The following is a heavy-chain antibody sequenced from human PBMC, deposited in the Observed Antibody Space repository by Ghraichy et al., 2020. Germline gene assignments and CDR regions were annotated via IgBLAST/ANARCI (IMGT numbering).Heavy chain of an antibody. J-gene: IGHJ4*02. D-gene: IGHD4-17*01. Sequence: GGSLRLSCAASGFTFSSYALSWVRQAPGKGLEWVSAISGSGGSTYYADSVKGRFTISRDNSKNTLYLQMNSLRAEDTAVYYCAKDKVDNSQLHYGYYFDYWGQGTLVTVSS. V-gene: IGHV3-23*01. CDR3: AKDKVDNSQLHYGYYFDY. CDR2: ISGSGGST. CDR1: GFTFSSYA.